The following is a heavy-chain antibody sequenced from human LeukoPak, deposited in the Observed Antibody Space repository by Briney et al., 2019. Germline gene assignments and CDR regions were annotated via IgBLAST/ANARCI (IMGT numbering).Heavy chain of an antibody. D-gene: IGHD6-6*01. V-gene: IGHV1-2*02. CDR3: ARGYSSSSGRRLDY. CDR1: GYTFTGYY. Sequence: ASVKVSCKASGYTFTGYYIHWVRQAPGQGLEWMGWIYPYSGGTNYAQKFQGRVTMTRDTSISTAYMELSRLRSDNTAVYYCARGYSSSSGRRLDYWGQGTLVTVSS. CDR2: IYPYSGGT. J-gene: IGHJ4*02.